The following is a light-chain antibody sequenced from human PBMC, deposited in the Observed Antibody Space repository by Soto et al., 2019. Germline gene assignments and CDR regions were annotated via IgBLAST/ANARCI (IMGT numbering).Light chain of an antibody. CDR3: CSYAGRTSWV. J-gene: IGLJ3*02. CDR1: SSDIGSYKL. CDR2: DGS. V-gene: IGLV2-23*01. Sequence: QSALTQPASVSGSPGQSITIPCTGTSSDIGSYKLVSWYQQHPGKAPKLMIFDGSERPSGVSDRFSGSKSGTTASLTISGLQPEDEPDYYCCSYAGRTSWVFGGGTKLTVL.